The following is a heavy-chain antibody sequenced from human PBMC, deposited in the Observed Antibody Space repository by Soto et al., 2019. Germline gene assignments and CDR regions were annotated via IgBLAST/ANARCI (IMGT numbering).Heavy chain of an antibody. Sequence: GSLRRTCAASGFTFSNAWMSWVRQAPGRGLEWVGRIKSETDGETANYAAPVKGRFTISRDDSKNTLYLQMNSLKIEDTAVYYCSKTLRAGYNSALDYWGQGTLVTVSS. CDR1: GFTFSNAW. CDR3: SKTLRAGYNSALDY. J-gene: IGHJ4*02. V-gene: IGHV3-15*01. CDR2: IKSETDGETA. D-gene: IGHD1-20*01.